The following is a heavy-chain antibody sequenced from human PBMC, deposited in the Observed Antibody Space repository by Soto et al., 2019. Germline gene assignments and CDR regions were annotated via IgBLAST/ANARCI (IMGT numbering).Heavy chain of an antibody. V-gene: IGHV3-23*01. CDR1: GFTFSSYA. CDR3: AKDLGVGFLEWLSFYGMDV. J-gene: IGHJ6*02. CDR2: ISGSGGST. Sequence: PGGSLRLSCAASGFTFSSYAMSWVRQAPGKGLERVSAISGSGGSTYYADSVKGRFTISRDNSKNTLYLQMNSLRAEDTAVYYCAKDLGVGFLEWLSFYGMDVWGQGTTVTVSS. D-gene: IGHD3-3*01.